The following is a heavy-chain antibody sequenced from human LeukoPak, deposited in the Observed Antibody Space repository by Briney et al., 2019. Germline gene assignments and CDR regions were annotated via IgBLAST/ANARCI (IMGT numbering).Heavy chain of an antibody. Sequence: GGSLRLSCAASGFTFSSYSMNWVRQAPGKGLEWVSSISSSSSYIYYADSVKGRFTISRDNAKNSLYLQMNSLRAEDTAVYYCAREDRWGLLPYYYGMDVWGQGTTATVSS. V-gene: IGHV3-21*01. CDR1: GFTFSSYS. CDR3: AREDRWGLLPYYYGMDV. D-gene: IGHD2-15*01. CDR2: ISSSSSYI. J-gene: IGHJ6*02.